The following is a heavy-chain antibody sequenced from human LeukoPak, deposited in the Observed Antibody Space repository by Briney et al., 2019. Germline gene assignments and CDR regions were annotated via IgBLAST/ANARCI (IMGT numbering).Heavy chain of an antibody. V-gene: IGHV3-74*03. Sequence: QPGGSLRLSCVASGFTFSSYWMHWVRQAPGKGLEWVSRINEDATTITYADSVKGRFTISRENAKNTLYLQMNSLRAEDTAVYYCVRDLTLMWTPGDDFDHWGQGTLVTVSS. CDR1: GFTFSSYW. CDR2: INEDATTI. CDR3: VRDLTLMWTPGDDFDH. D-gene: IGHD3-16*01. J-gene: IGHJ4*02.